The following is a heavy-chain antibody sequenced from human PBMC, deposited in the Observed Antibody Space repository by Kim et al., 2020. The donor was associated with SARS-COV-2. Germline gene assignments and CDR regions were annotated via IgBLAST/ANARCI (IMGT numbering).Heavy chain of an antibody. CDR1: GFTFSSYA. Sequence: GGSLRLSCAASGFTFSSYAMSWVRQAPGKGLEWVSAISGSGGSKYYADSVKGRFTISRDNSKNTLYLQMNSLRAEDTAVYYCAKDWRCSSTSCENYYYYGMDLWGKGNTVTLSS. CDR3: AKDWRCSSTSCENYYYYGMDL. D-gene: IGHD2-2*01. CDR2: ISGSGGSK. V-gene: IGHV3-23*01. J-gene: IGHJ6*04.